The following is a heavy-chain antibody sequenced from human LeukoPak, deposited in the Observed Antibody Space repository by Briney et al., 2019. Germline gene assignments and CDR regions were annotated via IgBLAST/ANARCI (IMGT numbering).Heavy chain of an antibody. CDR2: ISAYNGNT. D-gene: IGHD3-10*01. CDR3: ARDPKLWFGESSYYMDV. V-gene: IGHV1-18*01. J-gene: IGHJ6*03. Sequence: ASVKVSCKASGYSFSNYAINWVRQTPGQGLEWMGWISAYNGNTNYAQKLQGRVTMTTDTSTSTAYMELRSLRSDDTAVYYCARDPKLWFGESSYYMDVWGKGTTVTVSS. CDR1: GYSFSNYA.